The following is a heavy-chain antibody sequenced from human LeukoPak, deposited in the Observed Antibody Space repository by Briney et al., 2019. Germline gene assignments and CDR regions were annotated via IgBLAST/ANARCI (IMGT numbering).Heavy chain of an antibody. J-gene: IGHJ6*03. CDR2: ISYDGSNK. CDR3: ARGPSYGDYWPLFTSSYYYYYMDV. D-gene: IGHD4-17*01. CDR1: GFTFSSYS. Sequence: PGGSLRLSCAASGFTFSSYSMNWVRQAPGKGLEWVAVISYDGSNKYYADSVKGRFTISRDNSKNTLYLQMNSLRAEDTAVYYCARGPSYGDYWPLFTSSYYYYYMDVWGKGTTVTVSS. V-gene: IGHV3-30*03.